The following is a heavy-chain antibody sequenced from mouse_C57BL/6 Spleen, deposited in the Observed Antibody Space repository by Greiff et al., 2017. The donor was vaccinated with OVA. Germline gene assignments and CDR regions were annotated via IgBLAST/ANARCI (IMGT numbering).Heavy chain of an antibody. CDR1: GFSLTSYG. V-gene: IGHV2-3*01. CDR2: TWGDGST. J-gene: IGHJ4*01. Sequence: VKLVESGPGLVAPSQSLSLTCTVSGFSLTSYGVSLVRQPPGKGLEWLGVTWGDGSTHYHSAPISRLSISKDNSKSQVFLKLNSLQTDDTATYYCAKLITTVVATDMDYWGQGTSVTVSS. D-gene: IGHD1-1*01. CDR3: AKLITTVVATDMDY.